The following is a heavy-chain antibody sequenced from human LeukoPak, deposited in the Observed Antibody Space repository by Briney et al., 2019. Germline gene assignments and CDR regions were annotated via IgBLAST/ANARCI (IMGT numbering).Heavy chain of an antibody. J-gene: IGHJ6*02. Sequence: SETLSLTCTVSGGSISSYYWSWIRQPPGKGLEWIGYIYYSGSTNYNPSLKGRVTISVDTSKNQFSLKLSSVTAADTAVYYCARAGGVDTAPVDVWGQGTTVTVSS. CDR3: ARAGGVDTAPVDV. V-gene: IGHV4-59*01. D-gene: IGHD5-18*01. CDR1: GGSISSYY. CDR2: IYYSGST.